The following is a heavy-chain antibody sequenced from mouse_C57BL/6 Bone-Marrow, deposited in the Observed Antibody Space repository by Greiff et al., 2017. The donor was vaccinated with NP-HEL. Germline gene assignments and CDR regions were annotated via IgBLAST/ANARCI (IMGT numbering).Heavy chain of an antibody. J-gene: IGHJ2*01. CDR1: GFTFSDYY. CDR2: ISNGGGST. V-gene: IGHV5-12*01. Sequence: DVMLVESGGGLVQPGGSLKLSCAASGFTFSDYYMYWVRQTPEKRLEWVAYISNGGGSTYYPDTVKGRFTISRDNAKNTLYLQMSRLKSEDTAMYYCARHGPYGSSSDYWGQGTTLTVSS. CDR3: ARHGPYGSSSDY. D-gene: IGHD1-1*01.